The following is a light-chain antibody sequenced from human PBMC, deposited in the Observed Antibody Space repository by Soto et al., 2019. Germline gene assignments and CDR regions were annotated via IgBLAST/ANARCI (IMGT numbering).Light chain of an antibody. V-gene: IGKV3-11*01. CDR1: QSVSNH. CDR3: QQRSNWPLT. J-gene: IGKJ4*01. CDR2: DAS. Sequence: EIVLTQSPATLSLSPGERATLSCRASQSVSNHLAWYQQKPGQAPRLLIYDASNRATAIPARFSGSGSGTDFTLTISNLEPEDFAFYYCQQRSNWPLTFGGGTKVEIK.